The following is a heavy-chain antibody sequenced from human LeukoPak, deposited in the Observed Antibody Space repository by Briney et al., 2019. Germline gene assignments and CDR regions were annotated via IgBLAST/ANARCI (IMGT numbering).Heavy chain of an antibody. J-gene: IGHJ4*02. Sequence: GGSLRLSCAASGFTVSSNYMSWVRQALGKGLEWVSVIYSGGSTYYADSVKGRFTISRDNSKNTLYLQMNSLRAEDTAVYYCARGVAVAGTEEFFDYWGQGTLVTVSS. V-gene: IGHV3-53*01. CDR3: ARGVAVAGTEEFFDY. D-gene: IGHD6-19*01. CDR2: IYSGGST. CDR1: GFTVSSNY.